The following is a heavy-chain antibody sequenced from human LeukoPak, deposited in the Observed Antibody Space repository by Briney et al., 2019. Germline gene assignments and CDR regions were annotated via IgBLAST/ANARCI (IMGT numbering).Heavy chain of an antibody. CDR1: GFTFGSYS. D-gene: IGHD3-10*01. Sequence: PGGSLRLSCAASGFTFGSYSMNWVRQAPGKGLEWVSSISSSSSYIYYADSVKGRFTISRDNAKNSLYLQMNSLRAEDTAVYYCARDVGSGSYYNLLRYYYYGMDVWGQGTTVTVSS. V-gene: IGHV3-21*01. CDR2: ISSSSSYI. CDR3: ARDVGSGSYYNLLRYYYYGMDV. J-gene: IGHJ6*02.